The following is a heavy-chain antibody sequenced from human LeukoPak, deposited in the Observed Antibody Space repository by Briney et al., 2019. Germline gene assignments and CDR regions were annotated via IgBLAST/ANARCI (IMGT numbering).Heavy chain of an antibody. D-gene: IGHD3-22*01. J-gene: IGHJ4*02. CDR1: GGSIRNYY. V-gene: IGHV4-59*08. CDR2: IYYGGGT. Sequence: SETLSLTCTVSGGSIRNYYWSWLRQPPGKGLEWIGCIYYGGGTNYNPSLKSRVTISVDTSKNQFSLNLSSVTAADTAVYYCARHSYDSSGYYFDYWGQGTLVTVSS. CDR3: ARHSYDSSGYYFDY.